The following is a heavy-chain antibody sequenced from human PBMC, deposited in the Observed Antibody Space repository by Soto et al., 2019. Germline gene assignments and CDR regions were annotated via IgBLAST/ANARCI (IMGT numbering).Heavy chain of an antibody. J-gene: IGHJ4*01. Sequence: PSQTLSLTCAITGDSVSSNSAGWSWVRQSPSRGLEWLGRTYYRSKWYYEYAVSVRGRITINPDTSKNQYSLQLNSVTPEDTAVYFCARGEQYSERIFDYWGQGTLVT. CDR2: TYYRSKWYY. V-gene: IGHV6-1*01. D-gene: IGHD1-26*01. CDR3: ARGEQYSERIFDY. CDR1: GDSVSSNSAG.